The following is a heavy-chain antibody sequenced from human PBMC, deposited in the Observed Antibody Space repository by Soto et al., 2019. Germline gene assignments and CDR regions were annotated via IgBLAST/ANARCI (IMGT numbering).Heavy chain of an antibody. J-gene: IGHJ4*02. CDR1: GYTFTSYG. CDR2: ISAYNGNT. CDR3: ASHSSGWSYFDY. D-gene: IGHD6-19*01. V-gene: IGHV1-18*04. Sequence: VASVKVSCKASGYTFTSYGISWVRQAPGQGLEWMGWISAYNGNTNYAQKLQGRVTMTTDTSTSTAYMELRSLRSDDTAVYYCASHSSGWSYFDYWGQGTLVTVSS.